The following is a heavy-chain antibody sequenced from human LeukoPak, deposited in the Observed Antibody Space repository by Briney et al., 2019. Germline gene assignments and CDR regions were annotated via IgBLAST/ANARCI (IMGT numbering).Heavy chain of an antibody. D-gene: IGHD3-9*01. CDR1: GGSISSSNW. V-gene: IGHV4-4*02. CDR3: ARDRYYDILTGIFDY. Sequence: SETLSLTCAVSGGSISSSNWWSWVRQPPGKGLEWIGEIYHSGSTNYNPSLKSRVTISVDKSKNQFSLKLSSVTAADTAVYYCARDRYYDILTGIFDYWGQGTLVTVSS. J-gene: IGHJ4*02. CDR2: IYHSGST.